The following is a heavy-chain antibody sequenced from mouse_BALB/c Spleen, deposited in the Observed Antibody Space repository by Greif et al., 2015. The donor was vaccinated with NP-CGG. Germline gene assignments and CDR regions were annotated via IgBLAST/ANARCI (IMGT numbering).Heavy chain of an antibody. V-gene: IGHV5-17*02. J-gene: IGHJ4*01. CDR3: ARSRGMDY. CDR1: GFTFSSFG. Sequence: EVKLMESGGGLVQPGGSRKLSCAASGFTFSSFGMHWVRQAPEKGLEWVAYISSGSSTIYYADTVKGRFTISRDNPKNTLFLQMTSLRSEDTAMYYCARSRGMDYWGQGTSVTVSS. CDR2: ISSGSSTI.